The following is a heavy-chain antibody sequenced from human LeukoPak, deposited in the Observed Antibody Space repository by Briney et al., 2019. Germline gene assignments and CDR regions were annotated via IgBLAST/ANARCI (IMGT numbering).Heavy chain of an antibody. CDR3: ALTWSGSYSGLDY. J-gene: IGHJ4*02. V-gene: IGHV3-74*01. D-gene: IGHD1-26*01. CDR2: INGDGYST. Sequence: GGSLRLSCAASGFTFSSYWMHWVRQAPGKGLVWVSRINGDGYSTSYADSVKGRFTISRDNAKNTMYLQMNSLRAEDTAVYYCALTWSGSYSGLDYWGQGTLVTVSS. CDR1: GFTFSSYW.